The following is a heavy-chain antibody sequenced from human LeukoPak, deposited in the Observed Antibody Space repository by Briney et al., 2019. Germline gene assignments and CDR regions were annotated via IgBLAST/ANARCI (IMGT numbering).Heavy chain of an antibody. CDR3: ARLGNCGYDCYAADY. Sequence: SETLSLTCSVSGASIIDDSWTWVRQPPGKGLEWIGFVSNTVSYTVDTSYYNPSLRSRVTMSLDTSMNQFSLKLSSVTAADTAVYYCARLGNCGYDCYAADYWGQGTLVTVSS. D-gene: IGHD2-21*02. CDR1: GASIIDDS. V-gene: IGHV4-59*08. CDR2: VSNTVSYTVDTS. J-gene: IGHJ4*02.